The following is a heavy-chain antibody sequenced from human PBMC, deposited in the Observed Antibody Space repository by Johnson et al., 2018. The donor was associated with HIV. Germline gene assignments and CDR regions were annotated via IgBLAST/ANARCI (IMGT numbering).Heavy chain of an antibody. Sequence: QVQLVESGGGVVQPGRSLRLSCAASGFTFSSYGIHWVRQAPGKGLEWVAVISYDGSNTYYADSVKGRFTISRDNSKKTLYLQMNSLRTEDTAVYYCAKDRVEEVVVHDAFDIWGQGTMVTVSS. CDR2: ISYDGSNT. CDR3: AKDRVEEVVVHDAFDI. D-gene: IGHD3-22*01. CDR1: GFTFSSYG. V-gene: IGHV3-30*18. J-gene: IGHJ3*02.